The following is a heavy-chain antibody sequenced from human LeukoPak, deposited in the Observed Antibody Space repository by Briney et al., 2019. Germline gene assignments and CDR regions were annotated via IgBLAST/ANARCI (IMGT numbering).Heavy chain of an antibody. Sequence: SETLSLTCTVSGISVNPYYWSWIRQPVGKGLEWIGRIIYTSGSTNYSPSLNSRVTMSVDTSKNQFSLKLSSVTAADTAVYYCMRDGPSWGLLWGLGTLVTVSS. CDR3: MRDGPSWGLL. J-gene: IGHJ4*02. V-gene: IGHV4-4*07. CDR1: GISVNPYY. CDR2: IIYTSGST. D-gene: IGHD3-16*01.